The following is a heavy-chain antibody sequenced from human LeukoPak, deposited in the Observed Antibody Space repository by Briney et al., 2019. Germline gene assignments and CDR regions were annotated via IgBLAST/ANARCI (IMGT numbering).Heavy chain of an antibody. CDR2: ISGSASTT. Sequence: GGSLRLSCAASGFTFSDYAMSWVRQAPGKGLEWVSGISGSASTTSYADSVKGRFTISRDNSKNTLYLQMNSLRAEDTAVYCCARRVGATGFDYWGQGTLVTVSS. CDR3: ARRVGATGFDY. V-gene: IGHV3-23*01. D-gene: IGHD1-26*01. CDR1: GFTFSDYA. J-gene: IGHJ4*02.